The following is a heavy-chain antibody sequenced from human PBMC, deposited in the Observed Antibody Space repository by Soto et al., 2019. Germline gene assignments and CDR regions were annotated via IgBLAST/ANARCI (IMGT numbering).Heavy chain of an antibody. V-gene: IGHV1-18*01. CDR2: ISAYNGNK. CDR1: GYTFTSYG. Sequence: ASVKVSCKASGYTFTSYGISWVRQPPAQRLDWMGWISAYNGNKNYAQKLQGRVTMTTDTSTSTAYMELRSLRSDDTAVYYCARVPRDSYDSSGSVDYWGQGTMVTVSS. D-gene: IGHD3-22*01. J-gene: IGHJ4*02. CDR3: ARVPRDSYDSSGSVDY.